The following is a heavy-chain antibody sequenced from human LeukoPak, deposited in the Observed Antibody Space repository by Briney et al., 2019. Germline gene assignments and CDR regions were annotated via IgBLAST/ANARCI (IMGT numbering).Heavy chain of an antibody. CDR3: ARYKYYNNDNEYFDY. CDR1: GGSFSGYY. Sequence: SETLSLTCAVYGGSFSGYYWSWIRQPPGKGLEWIGYIYYSGSTNYNPSLKSRVTISVDTSKNQFSLKLSSVTAADTAVYYCARYKYYNNDNEYFDYWGQGTLVTVSS. J-gene: IGHJ4*02. CDR2: IYYSGST. D-gene: IGHD4-11*01. V-gene: IGHV4-59*01.